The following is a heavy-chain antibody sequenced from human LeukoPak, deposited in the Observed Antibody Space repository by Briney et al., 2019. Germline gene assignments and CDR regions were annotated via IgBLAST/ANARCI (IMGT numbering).Heavy chain of an antibody. J-gene: IGHJ6*03. CDR1: GYTFTSYY. D-gene: IGHD3-10*01. V-gene: IGHV1-46*04. Sequence: ATLKLSCMASGYTFTSYYMHWVRQAPGQGLEWMGIINPSGGSTSYAQKLQGRVTITRDMSTSTVYMELTSLRSEDTAVYYCARDRNGVTMVRGVIMTDSHMDVWGKGTTVTVSS. CDR2: INPSGGST. CDR3: ARDRNGVTMVRGVIMTDSHMDV.